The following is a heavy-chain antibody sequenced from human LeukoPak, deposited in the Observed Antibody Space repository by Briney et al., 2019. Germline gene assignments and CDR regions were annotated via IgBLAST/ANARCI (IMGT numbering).Heavy chain of an antibody. V-gene: IGHV1-69*13. Sequence: ASVKVSCKASGGTFSSYAISWVRQAPGQGLEWMGGIIPIFGTANYAQKFQGRVTITADESTSTAYMELSSLRSEDTAVYYCARGRVRGSGSFDYWGQGTLVTVSS. CDR3: ARGRVRGSGSFDY. CDR1: GGTFSSYA. CDR2: IIPIFGTA. D-gene: IGHD3-10*01. J-gene: IGHJ4*02.